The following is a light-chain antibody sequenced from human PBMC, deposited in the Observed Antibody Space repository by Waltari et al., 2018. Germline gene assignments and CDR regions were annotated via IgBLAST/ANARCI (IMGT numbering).Light chain of an antibody. CDR1: QSVRRS. CDR2: GAS. CDR3: QHYVRLPAT. J-gene: IGKJ1*01. V-gene: IGKV3-20*01. Sequence: IVLTHSPGTLSLSPGERATLSCTASQSVRRSLAWYQQKPGQAPKLLIYGASTRATGIPDRFTGSGSGTDFSLTISSLEPEDFAIYFCQHYVRLPATFGQGTKVEIK.